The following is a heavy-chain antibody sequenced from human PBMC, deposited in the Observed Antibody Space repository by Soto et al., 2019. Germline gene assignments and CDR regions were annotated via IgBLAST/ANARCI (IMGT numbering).Heavy chain of an antibody. Sequence: SLRLSCAASGFTFSSYGMHWVRQAPGKGLEWVAVISYDGSNKYYADSVKGRFTIPRDNSKNTLYLQMNSLRAEDTAVYYCAKDARPEAARPGFDYWGQGTLVTVSS. D-gene: IGHD6-6*01. J-gene: IGHJ4*02. CDR1: GFTFSSYG. CDR2: ISYDGSNK. CDR3: AKDARPEAARPGFDY. V-gene: IGHV3-30*18.